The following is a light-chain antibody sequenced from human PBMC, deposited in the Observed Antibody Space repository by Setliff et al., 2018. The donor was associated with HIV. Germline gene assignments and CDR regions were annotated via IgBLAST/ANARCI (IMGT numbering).Light chain of an antibody. CDR3: SSYTSSSTLRV. CDR1: SSDVGGYNY. CDR2: DVS. Sequence: QSVLTQPASVSGSPGQSITTSCTGTSSDVGGYNYVSWYQQHPGKAPKLMIYDVSYRPSGASNRFSGSKSGNTASLTISGLQAEDEADYYCSSYTSSSTLRVFGAGTKVTVL. V-gene: IGLV2-14*03. J-gene: IGLJ1*01.